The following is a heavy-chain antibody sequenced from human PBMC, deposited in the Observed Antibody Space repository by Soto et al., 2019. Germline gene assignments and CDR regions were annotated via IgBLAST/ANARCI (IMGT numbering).Heavy chain of an antibody. J-gene: IGHJ5*02. D-gene: IGHD6-13*01. Sequence: EVQLVESGGGLVQPGGSLRLSCAASDFTFSSYEMNWVRQAPGKGLEWVSYISSSGSNIYYADSLKGRFTISRDNAKNSLYLQMNSLRAEDTAVYYCARDDPQLARPFDPWGQGTLVTVSS. CDR2: ISSSGSNI. CDR3: ARDDPQLARPFDP. CDR1: DFTFSSYE. V-gene: IGHV3-48*03.